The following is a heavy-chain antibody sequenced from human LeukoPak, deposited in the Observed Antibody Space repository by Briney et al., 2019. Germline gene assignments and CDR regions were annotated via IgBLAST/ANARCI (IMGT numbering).Heavy chain of an antibody. D-gene: IGHD3-10*01. Sequence: SETLSLTCTVSGGSISSSSYYWGWIRQPPGKGLEWIGSIYYSGSTYYNPSLKSLVTISVDTSKNQFSLKLSSVTAADTAVYYCARPPQYGSGSYWGQGTLVTVSS. CDR1: GGSISSSSYY. CDR2: IYYSGST. V-gene: IGHV4-39*01. J-gene: IGHJ4*02. CDR3: ARPPQYGSGSY.